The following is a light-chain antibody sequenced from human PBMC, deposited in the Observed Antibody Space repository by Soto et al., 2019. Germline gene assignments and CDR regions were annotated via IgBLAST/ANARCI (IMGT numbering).Light chain of an antibody. J-gene: IGKJ4*01. Sequence: DSVMTQSPDSLAVSLGERATINCKSSQSLLYTSNNKNYLAWFQQKPGQPPKLLIYWASTRESGVPDRFSGSGSGTDFALTISSLQAEDVAVYYCQQYYSNPELTFGGGTKVDIK. V-gene: IGKV4-1*01. CDR1: QSLLYTSNNKNY. CDR2: WAS. CDR3: QQYYSNPELT.